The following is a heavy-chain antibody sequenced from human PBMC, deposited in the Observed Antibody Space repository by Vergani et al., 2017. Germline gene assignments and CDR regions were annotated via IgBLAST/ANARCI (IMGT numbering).Heavy chain of an antibody. CDR2: ISSNGDNT. CDR3: TRAIGYISSWYRFDC. J-gene: IGHJ4*02. V-gene: IGHV3-64D*06. CDR1: GFIFSSYA. Sequence: EVQLVESGGGLVQPGGSLRLSCSASGFIFSSYAVHWVRPAPGKGLEYVSGISSNGDNTYYADSVKGRFSISRDNSKNMLYLQMSSLGTEDTAVYYCTRAIGYISSWYRFDCWGQGTLVTVSS. D-gene: IGHD6-13*01.